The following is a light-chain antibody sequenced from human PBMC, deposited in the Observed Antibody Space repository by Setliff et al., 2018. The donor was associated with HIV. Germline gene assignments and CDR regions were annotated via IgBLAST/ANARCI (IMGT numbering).Light chain of an antibody. CDR3: SSYTNSVTVV. CDR2: EVI. V-gene: IGLV2-14*01. CDR1: SSDIGAYNY. Sequence: QSVLTQPPSASGSPGQSVAISCTGTSSDIGAYNYVSWYQHHQGKAPKHIIYEVIKRPSGVSNRFSGSKSGNTASLTISGLQPEDAADYYCSSYTNSVTVVFGTGTKGTVL. J-gene: IGLJ1*01.